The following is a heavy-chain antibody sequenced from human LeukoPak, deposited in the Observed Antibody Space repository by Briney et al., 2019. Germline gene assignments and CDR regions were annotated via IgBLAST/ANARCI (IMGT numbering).Heavy chain of an antibody. J-gene: IGHJ5*02. Sequence: ASVKVSCKASGYTFTGYYIHWVRQAPGQGREWMGWINPNIGGTNYAQKFQGRVTMTRDTSISTAYMELSSLRSDDTAVYYCAREVPLRLPYFDPCGQGTLVTVSS. CDR3: AREVPLRLPYFDP. CDR2: INPNIGGT. D-gene: IGHD5/OR15-5a*01. V-gene: IGHV1-2*02. CDR1: GYTFTGYY.